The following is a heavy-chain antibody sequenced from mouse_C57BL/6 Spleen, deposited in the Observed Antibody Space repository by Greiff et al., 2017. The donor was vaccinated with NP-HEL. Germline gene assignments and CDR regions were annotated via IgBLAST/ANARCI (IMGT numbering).Heavy chain of an antibody. Sequence: QVQLQQPGAELVMPGASVKLSCKASGYTFTSYWMHWVKQRPGQGLEWIGEIDPSDSYTNYNQKFKCKSTLTVDKSSSTAYMQLSSLTSEDSAVYYCARGGSGPYYAMDYWGQGTSVTVSS. CDR2: IDPSDSYT. J-gene: IGHJ4*01. CDR3: ARGGSGPYYAMDY. CDR1: GYTFTSYW. D-gene: IGHD3-2*02. V-gene: IGHV1-69*01.